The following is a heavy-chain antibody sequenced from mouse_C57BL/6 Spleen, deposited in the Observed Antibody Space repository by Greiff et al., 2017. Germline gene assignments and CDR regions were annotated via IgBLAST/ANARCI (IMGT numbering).Heavy chain of an antibody. V-gene: IGHV2-2*01. CDR2: IWSGGST. Sequence: VQLQQSGPGLVQPSQSLSITCTVSGFSLTSYGVHWVRQSPGKGLEWRGVIWSGGSTDYNAAFISRLSISKDNSKSQVFFKMNSLQADDTAIYYCARERVTTVVAPFAYWGQGTLVTVSA. D-gene: IGHD1-1*01. CDR3: ARERVTTVVAPFAY. CDR1: GFSLTSYG. J-gene: IGHJ3*01.